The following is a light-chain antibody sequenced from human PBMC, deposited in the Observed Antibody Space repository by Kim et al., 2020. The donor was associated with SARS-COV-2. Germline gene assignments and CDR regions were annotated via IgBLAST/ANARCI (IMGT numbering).Light chain of an antibody. V-gene: IGLV4-69*01. CDR1: SGHSRYA. CDR3: QTWGTGIQV. CDR2: INSDGSH. J-gene: IGLJ3*02. Sequence: QPVLTQSPSASASLGASVKLTCTLSSGHSRYAIAWHQQQPEKGPRYLVKINSDGSHTKGDGIPDRFSGSSSGAERYLTISSLQSEDEADYYCQTWGTGIQVFGGGTKLTVL.